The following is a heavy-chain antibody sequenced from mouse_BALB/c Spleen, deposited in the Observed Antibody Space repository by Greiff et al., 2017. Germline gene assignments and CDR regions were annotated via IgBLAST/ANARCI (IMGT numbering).Heavy chain of an antibody. CDR2: INPSTGYT. V-gene: IGHV1-7*01. Sequence: VQLQQSGAELAKPGASVKMSCKASGYTFTSYWMHWVKQRPGQGLEWIGYINPSTGYTEYNQKFKDKATLTADKSSSTAYMQLSSLTSEDSAVYYCARGERRTFAYWGQGTLVTVAA. J-gene: IGHJ3*01. CDR3: ARGERRTFAY. CDR1: GYTFTSYW.